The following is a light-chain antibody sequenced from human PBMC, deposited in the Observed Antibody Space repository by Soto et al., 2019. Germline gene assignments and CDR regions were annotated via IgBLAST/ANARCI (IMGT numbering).Light chain of an antibody. CDR3: QQYSSWLWT. CDR2: GAS. J-gene: IGKJ1*01. V-gene: IGKV3-20*01. CDR1: QSVSSGY. Sequence: EIVLTQSPGTLSLSPGERATLSCRASQSVSSGYLVWYQQKPGQAPRLLIYGASNRATGVPARISGSVSGTEFTLTIASLQSEDFAIYYCQQYSSWLWTFGQGTKVDIK.